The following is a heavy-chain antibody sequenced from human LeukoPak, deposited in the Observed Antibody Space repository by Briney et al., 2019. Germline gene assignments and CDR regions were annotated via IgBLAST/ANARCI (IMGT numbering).Heavy chain of an antibody. D-gene: IGHD3-22*01. CDR2: ISAYNGNT. V-gene: IGHV1-18*01. CDR3: ARQTYDSSGYSVDY. CDR1: GYTFTSYG. Sequence: ASVKVSCKASGYTFTSYGISWVRQAPGQGLEWMGWISAYNGNTNYAQKLQGRVTMTTDTSTSTAYMELSSLRSEDTAVYYCARQTYDSSGYSVDYWGQGTLVTVSS. J-gene: IGHJ4*02.